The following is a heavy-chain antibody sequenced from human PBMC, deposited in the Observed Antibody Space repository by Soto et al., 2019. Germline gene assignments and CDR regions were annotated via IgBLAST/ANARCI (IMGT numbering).Heavy chain of an antibody. V-gene: IGHV3-43*01. CDR2: ISWDGGST. CDR1: GFTFDDYT. J-gene: IGHJ6*02. Sequence: GGSLRLSCAASGFTFDDYTMHWVRQAPGKGLEWVSLISWDGGSTYYADSVKGRFTISRDNSKNSLYLQMNSLRTEDTALYYCAKDILPQSPCSSTSCYYYGMDVWGQGTTVTVSS. D-gene: IGHD2-2*01. CDR3: AKDILPQSPCSSTSCYYYGMDV.